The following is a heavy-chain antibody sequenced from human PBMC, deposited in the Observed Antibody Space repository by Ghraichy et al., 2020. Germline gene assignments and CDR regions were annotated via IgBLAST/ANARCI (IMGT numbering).Heavy chain of an antibody. CDR3: AHSSKWGPLDR. CDR1: GFSLDTSGVS. Sequence: SGPTLVKPTQTLTLTCTFSGFSLDTSGVSVGWLRPPPGKALEWLALIYWDDDKRYSPSLRTRLTITKDTSKNQVVLTMANMDPEDTGTYYCAHSSKWGPLDRWGQGTLVTVSS. CDR2: IYWDDDK. J-gene: IGHJ4*02. V-gene: IGHV2-5*02. D-gene: IGHD3-16*01.